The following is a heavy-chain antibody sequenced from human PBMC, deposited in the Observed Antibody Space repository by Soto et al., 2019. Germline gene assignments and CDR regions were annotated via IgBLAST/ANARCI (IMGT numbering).Heavy chain of an antibody. J-gene: IGHJ4*02. V-gene: IGHV3-23*01. CDR3: AKGAVTELYYFDY. Sequence: PGGSLRLSCAASGFTFSSYAMSWVRQAPGRGLEWVSVIGGRGDITYYADSVKGRFTISRDNSKNTMYLQMNSLRAEDTAVYYCAKGAVTELYYFDYWGQGALVTVSS. CDR1: GFTFSSYA. D-gene: IGHD4-17*01. CDR2: IGGRGDIT.